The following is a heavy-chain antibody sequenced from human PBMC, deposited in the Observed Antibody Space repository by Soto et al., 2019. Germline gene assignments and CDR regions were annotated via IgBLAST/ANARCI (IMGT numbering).Heavy chain of an antibody. CDR2: INAGNGNT. V-gene: IGHV1-3*01. CDR3: ARDKYYGSGTYNYFDY. CDR1: GYTFTGYY. D-gene: IGHD3-10*01. J-gene: IGHJ4*02. Sequence: ASVKVSCKASGYTFTGYYMHWVRQAPGQRLEWMGCINAGNGNTKYSQKFQGRVTITRDTAASTAYMELSSLRSEDTAVYYCARDKYYGSGTYNYFDYWGQGTLVTVSS.